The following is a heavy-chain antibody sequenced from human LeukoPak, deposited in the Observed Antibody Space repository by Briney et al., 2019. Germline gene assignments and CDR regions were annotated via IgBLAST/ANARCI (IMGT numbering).Heavy chain of an antibody. CDR2: ISWNSGSI. D-gene: IGHD3-16*01. V-gene: IGHV3-9*03. CDR3: AKDLASGYDYVSSGLDY. Sequence: GGSLRLSCAASGFTFDDYAMHWVRQAPGKGLEWVSGISWNSGSIGYADSVKGRFTISRDNAKNSLYLQMNSLRAEDMALYYCAKDLASGYDYVSSGLDYWGQGTLVTVSS. CDR1: GFTFDDYA. J-gene: IGHJ4*02.